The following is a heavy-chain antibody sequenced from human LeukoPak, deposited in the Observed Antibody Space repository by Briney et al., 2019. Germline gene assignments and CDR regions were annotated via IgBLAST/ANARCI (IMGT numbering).Heavy chain of an antibody. CDR1: GYTFTSYG. CDR3: ARDRRIAVAGTVWFDP. CDR2: ISAYNGNT. J-gene: IGHJ5*02. D-gene: IGHD6-19*01. Sequence: ASVKVSCKASGYTFTSYGISWVRQAPGQGLEWMGWISAYNGNTNYAQKLQGRVTMTTDTSTSTAYMELRSLRSDDTAVYYCARDRRIAVAGTVWFDPWGQGTLVTVSS. V-gene: IGHV1-18*01.